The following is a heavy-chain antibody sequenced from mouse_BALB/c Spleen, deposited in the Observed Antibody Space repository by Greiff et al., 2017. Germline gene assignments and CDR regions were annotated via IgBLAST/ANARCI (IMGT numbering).Heavy chain of an antibody. Sequence: EVHLVESGGDLVKPGGSLKLSCAASGFTFSSYGMSWVRQTPDKRLEWVATISSGGSYTYYPDSVKGRFTISRDNAKNTLYLQMSSLKSEDTAMYYCARLITTASWFAYWGQGTLVTVSA. J-gene: IGHJ3*01. D-gene: IGHD1-2*01. CDR2: ISSGGSYT. CDR1: GFTFSSYG. CDR3: ARLITTASWFAY. V-gene: IGHV5-6*01.